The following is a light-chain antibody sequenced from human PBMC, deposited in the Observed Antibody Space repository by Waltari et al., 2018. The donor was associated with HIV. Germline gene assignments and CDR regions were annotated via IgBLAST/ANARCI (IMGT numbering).Light chain of an antibody. V-gene: IGLV3-21*02. Sequence: SYVLTQPPSVSVAPGPTARLSCVVTNFASKSGQWYEQRPGQAPILVVYDDTERPSGIPERISGSNSGNTATLTISRVEAGDEADYYCQVWDSSHYHRGVFGGGTNLTVL. CDR1: NFASKS. CDR3: QVWDSSHYHRGV. CDR2: DDT. J-gene: IGLJ3*02.